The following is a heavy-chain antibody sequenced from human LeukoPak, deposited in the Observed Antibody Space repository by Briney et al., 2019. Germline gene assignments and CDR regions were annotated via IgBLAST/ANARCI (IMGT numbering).Heavy chain of an antibody. V-gene: IGHV3-21*06. D-gene: IGHD2-2*01. CDR3: AKHAVTDIVVVPAATIDY. CDR1: GFTFSSYS. J-gene: IGHJ4*02. Sequence: GGSLRLSCAASGFTFSSYSMNWVRQAPGKGLEWVSSISSSSSYIYYADSVKGRFTISRDNSKNTLYLQMNSLRAEDTAVYYCAKHAVTDIVVVPAATIDYWGQGTLVTVSS. CDR2: ISSSSSYI.